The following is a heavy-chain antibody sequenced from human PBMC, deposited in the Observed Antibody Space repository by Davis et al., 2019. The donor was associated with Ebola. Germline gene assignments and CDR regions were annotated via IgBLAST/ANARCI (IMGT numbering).Heavy chain of an antibody. Sequence: GESLKISCAASGFTFSNSDMNWVHQAPGKGLEWVSGVSWNGSRTHYADSVKGRFIISRDNSRNTLYLQTNSLRAEDTAVYYCARSIAIAAAQDAFDIWGQGTMVTVSS. CDR2: VSWNGSRT. J-gene: IGHJ3*02. CDR1: GFTFSNSD. CDR3: ARSIAIAAAQDAFDI. D-gene: IGHD6-13*01. V-gene: IGHV3-35*01.